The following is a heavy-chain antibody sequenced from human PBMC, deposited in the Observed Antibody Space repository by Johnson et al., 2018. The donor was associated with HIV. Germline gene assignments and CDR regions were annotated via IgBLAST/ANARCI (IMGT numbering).Heavy chain of an antibody. V-gene: IGHV3-11*01. Sequence: QVQLVESGVGLVKPGGSLRLSCAASGFTFSDYYMSWIRQAPGKGLEWISYIGSSGSPIYYADSVRGRFTISRDNAKNSLNLQMNSLRTEDTALYYCATGWGNWNDEGPDAFDIWGQGTMVTVSS. CDR1: GFTFSDYY. CDR3: ATGWGNWNDEGPDAFDI. J-gene: IGHJ3*02. D-gene: IGHD1-20*01. CDR2: IGSSGSPI.